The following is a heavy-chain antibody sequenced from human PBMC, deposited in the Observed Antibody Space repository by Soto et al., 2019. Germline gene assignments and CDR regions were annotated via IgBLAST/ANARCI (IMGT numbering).Heavy chain of an antibody. V-gene: IGHV1-18*01. Sequence: GASVKVSCKASGYTFTSYGISWVRQAPGQGLEWMGWISAYNGNTNYAQKIQGRVTMTTDTSTSTAYMELRSLRSDDTAVYYCARDLGTVTRDAFDIWGQGTMVTVSS. CDR3: ARDLGTVTRDAFDI. D-gene: IGHD4-17*01. CDR2: ISAYNGNT. CDR1: GYTFTSYG. J-gene: IGHJ3*02.